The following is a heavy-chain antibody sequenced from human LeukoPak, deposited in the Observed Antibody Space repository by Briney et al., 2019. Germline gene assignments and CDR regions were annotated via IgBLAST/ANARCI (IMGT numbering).Heavy chain of an antibody. V-gene: IGHV3-21*01. CDR1: GFTFSSYS. J-gene: IGHJ4*02. CDR3: ARDPSEYQLLFGDFDY. D-gene: IGHD2-2*01. CDR2: ISSSSSYI. Sequence: GGSLRLSCAASGFTFSSYSMNWVRQAPGKGLEWVSCISSSSSYIYYADSVKGRFTISRDNAKNSLYLQMNSLRAEDTAVYYCARDPSEYQLLFGDFDYWGQGTLVTVSS.